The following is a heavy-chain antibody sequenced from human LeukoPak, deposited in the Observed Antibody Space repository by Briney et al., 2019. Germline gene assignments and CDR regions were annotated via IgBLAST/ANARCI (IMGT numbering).Heavy chain of an antibody. CDR1: GGSFSGYY. D-gene: IGHD2/OR15-2a*01. CDR3: ARNSRAYYYYMDV. J-gene: IGHJ6*03. CDR2: INHSGST. V-gene: IGHV4-34*01. Sequence: SETLSLTCAVYGGSFSGYYWSWIRQPPGKGLEWIGEINHSGSTNYNPSLKSRVTISVDTSKNQFSLKLSYVTAADTAVYYCARNSRAYYYYMDVWGKGTTVTVSS.